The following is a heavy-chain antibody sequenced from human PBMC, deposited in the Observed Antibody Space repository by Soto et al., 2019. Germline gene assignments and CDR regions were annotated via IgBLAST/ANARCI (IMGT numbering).Heavy chain of an antibody. CDR1: GGSITSSNFY. V-gene: IGHV4-39*01. J-gene: IGHJ4*02. CDR3: VKRSPGTMLDN. Sequence: SETRSLTCTVSGGSITSSNFYWGWVRQPPGKGLEWIGTLYSGGSAYYNASLKSRVAMSVDTSKNQFSLKVTSVTAADTTVYYCVKRSPGTMLDNWGQGTLVTVSS. CDR2: LYSGGSA.